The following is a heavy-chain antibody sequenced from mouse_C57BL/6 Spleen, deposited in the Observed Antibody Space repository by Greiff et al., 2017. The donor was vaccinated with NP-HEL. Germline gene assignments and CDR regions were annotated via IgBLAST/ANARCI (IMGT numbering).Heavy chain of an antibody. Sequence: QVQLQQSGAELVRPGASVTLSCKASGYTFTDYEMHWVKQTPVHGLEWIGAIDPETGGTAYNQKFKGKAILTADKSSSTAYMELRSLTSEDSAVYYCTRYGGYYFDYWGQGTTLTVSS. V-gene: IGHV1-15*01. J-gene: IGHJ2*01. CDR3: TRYGGYYFDY. CDR1: GYTFTDYE. D-gene: IGHD1-1*02. CDR2: IDPETGGT.